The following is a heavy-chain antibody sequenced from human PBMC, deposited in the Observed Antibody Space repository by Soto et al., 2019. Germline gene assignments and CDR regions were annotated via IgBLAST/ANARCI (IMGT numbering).Heavy chain of an antibody. D-gene: IGHD1-26*01. CDR1: GFSLSTSGMC. CDR2: IDWDDDK. J-gene: IGHJ4*02. V-gene: IGHV2-70*01. CDR3: ARMSGSGSPPNALDY. Sequence: SGPTLVNPTQTLTLTCTFSGFSLSTSGMCVSWIRQPPGKALEWLALIDWDDDKYYSTSLKTRLTISKDTSKNQVVLTMTNMDPVDTATYYCARMSGSGSPPNALDYWGQGTLVTVSS.